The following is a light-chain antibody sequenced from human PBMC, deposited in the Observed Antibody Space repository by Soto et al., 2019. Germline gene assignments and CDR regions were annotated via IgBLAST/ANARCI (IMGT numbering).Light chain of an antibody. V-gene: IGKV3-15*01. Sequence: EIVMTQSPATLSVSPGERATLSCRASQSVSSNLAWYQQKPGQAPRLLIYGASTRATGIPARFSGSGSGTEFNLTISSLQSEDFEVYYCQQYNKWLTFGGGTKVEIK. CDR3: QQYNKWLT. CDR2: GAS. CDR1: QSVSSN. J-gene: IGKJ4*01.